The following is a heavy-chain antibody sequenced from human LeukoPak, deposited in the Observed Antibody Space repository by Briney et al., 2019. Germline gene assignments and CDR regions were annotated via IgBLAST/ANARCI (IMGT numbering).Heavy chain of an antibody. CDR2: IKQDGSEK. J-gene: IGHJ4*02. D-gene: IGHD5-24*01. Sequence: PPGGSLRLSCAASGFTFSSYWMSWVRQAPGKGLEWVANIKQDGSEKYYVDSVKGRFTISRDNAKNSLYLQMNSLRSDDTAVYYCARVAEMATIGGDYFDYWGQGTLVTVSS. V-gene: IGHV3-7*03. CDR1: GFTFSSYW. CDR3: ARVAEMATIGGDYFDY.